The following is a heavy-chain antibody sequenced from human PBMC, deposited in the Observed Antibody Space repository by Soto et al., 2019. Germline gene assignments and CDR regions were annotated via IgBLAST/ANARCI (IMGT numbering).Heavy chain of an antibody. D-gene: IGHD1-26*01. CDR2: TYYRSKWYN. CDR3: VRLIGNSWLDF. J-gene: IGHJ5*01. Sequence: QVQLQQSEPGLVKPSQTLSLTCAISGDSVSSSSVTWNWIRQSPSRGLEWLGRTYYRSKWYNDYAEPVKSRITINPDTSKNQFSLHLNSVTPEDTAVYYCVRLIGNSWLDFWGQGTLVTVSS. CDR1: GDSVSSSSVT. V-gene: IGHV6-1*01.